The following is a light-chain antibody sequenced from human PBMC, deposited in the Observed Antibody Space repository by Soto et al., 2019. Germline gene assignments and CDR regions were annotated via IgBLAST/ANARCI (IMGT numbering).Light chain of an antibody. Sequence: DIQMTQSPSSLSAPVGDRVTITCRASQSVNTYLHWYQQKPGKAPKLLIFAASNLQSGVPSRFSGSGSGTNFTLSLNSLQPEDFATYYCQQGYSNQWAFGQGTKV. J-gene: IGKJ1*01. CDR1: QSVNTY. CDR3: QQGYSNQWA. CDR2: AAS. V-gene: IGKV1-39*01.